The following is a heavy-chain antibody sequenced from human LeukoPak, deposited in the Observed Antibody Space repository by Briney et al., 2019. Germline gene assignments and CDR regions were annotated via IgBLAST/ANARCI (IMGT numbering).Heavy chain of an antibody. CDR3: ARDDDYSSGWL. Sequence: GGSLRLSCAASRFTFSSYGMHWVRQAPGKGLEWVAVIWYDGSNKYYADSVKGRFTISRDNSKNTLYLQMNSLRAEDTAVYYCARDDDYSSGWLWGQGTLVTVSS. CDR2: IWYDGSNK. V-gene: IGHV3-33*01. J-gene: IGHJ4*02. CDR1: RFTFSSYG. D-gene: IGHD6-19*01.